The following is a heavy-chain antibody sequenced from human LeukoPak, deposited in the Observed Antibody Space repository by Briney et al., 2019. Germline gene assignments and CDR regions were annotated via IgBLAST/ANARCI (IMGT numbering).Heavy chain of an antibody. CDR1: GYTFTNYG. V-gene: IGHV1-18*01. CDR2: IRDYNGNT. D-gene: IGHD3-22*01. J-gene: IGHJ4*02. CDR3: ARDLVATHYYDSSTSSDY. Sequence: ASVKVSCKASGYTFTNYGISWVRQAPGQGLEWMGWIRDYNGNTNYAQNLQGRVTMTTDTSTSTAYMELRSLRSGDTAVYYCARDLVATHYYDSSTSSDYWGQGTLITVSS.